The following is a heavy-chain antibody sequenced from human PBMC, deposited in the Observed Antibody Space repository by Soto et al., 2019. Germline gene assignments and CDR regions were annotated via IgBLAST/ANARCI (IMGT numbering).Heavy chain of an antibody. D-gene: IGHD3-10*01. CDR3: ARGDRGGSGSPASYYYSGLDV. V-gene: IGHV3-23*01. Sequence: DVQLLESGGHLVQPGGSLRLSCAASGFTFSSYAMSWVRQAPGKGLEWVSSVSAGGDMTYYSDSVKGRFTISRDNSNNALYLQMNGLRSEDTALYYCARGDRGGSGSPASYYYSGLDVWGQGTTVTVS. CDR2: VSAGGDMT. J-gene: IGHJ6*02. CDR1: GFTFSSYA.